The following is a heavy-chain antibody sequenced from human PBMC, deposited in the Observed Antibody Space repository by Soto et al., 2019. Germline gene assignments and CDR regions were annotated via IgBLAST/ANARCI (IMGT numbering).Heavy chain of an antibody. V-gene: IGHV3-30*18. Sequence: QVQLVESGGGVVQPGRSLRLSCAASGFTFSSYGMHWVRQAPGKGLEWVAVISYDGSNKYYADSVKGRFTISRDNSKNTLYLQMNSLRAEDTAVYYWAKGGWELSIGDYWGQGTLVTVSS. J-gene: IGHJ4*02. CDR1: GFTFSSYG. D-gene: IGHD1-26*01. CDR2: ISYDGSNK. CDR3: AKGGWELSIGDY.